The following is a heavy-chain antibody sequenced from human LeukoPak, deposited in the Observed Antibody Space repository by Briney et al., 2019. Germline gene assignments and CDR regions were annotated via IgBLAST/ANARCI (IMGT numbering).Heavy chain of an antibody. CDR3: ARRAWFGGHFEY. D-gene: IGHD3-10*01. Sequence: SQTLSLTCAISGDSVSNNTAAWNWIRQSPSRGLEWLGRTYYRSKWYNDYALSVESRITIDPDTSKNQFSLQLKYVTPEDTAVYYCARRAWFGGHFEYWGQGTLVTVSS. J-gene: IGHJ4*02. CDR1: GDSVSNNTAA. CDR2: TYYRSKWYN. V-gene: IGHV6-1*01.